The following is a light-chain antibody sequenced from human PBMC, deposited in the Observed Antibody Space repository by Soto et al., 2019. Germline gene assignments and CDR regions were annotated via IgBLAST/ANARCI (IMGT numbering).Light chain of an antibody. CDR3: QHYDNWPPVT. CDR1: QSVSSSY. Sequence: EIVLTQSPGTLSLSPGERATLSCRASQSVSSSYLAWYQQKPGQSPRLLIYDASTRATGIPARFSGSGSGTDFTLTISSLQSEDFAIYYCQHYDNWPPVTFGQGTRLEI. V-gene: IGKV3-15*01. J-gene: IGKJ5*01. CDR2: DAS.